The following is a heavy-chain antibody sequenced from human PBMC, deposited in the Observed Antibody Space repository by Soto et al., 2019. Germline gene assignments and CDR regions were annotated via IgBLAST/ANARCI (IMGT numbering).Heavy chain of an antibody. J-gene: IGHJ5*02. V-gene: IGHV4-31*11. CDR3: AREDAARIERWFDA. CDR2: IYSSGST. D-gene: IGHD6-6*01. CDR1: GGSIISASYS. Sequence: VQLQESGPRLVKPSQTLSLSCAVSGGSIISASYSWNWNRQSPGRGLEWIGHIYSSGSTYYNPSLKSRVSISVDTSNNQFSLKLTSVTAADTAVYFCAREDAARIERWFDAWGQGILVTVSS.